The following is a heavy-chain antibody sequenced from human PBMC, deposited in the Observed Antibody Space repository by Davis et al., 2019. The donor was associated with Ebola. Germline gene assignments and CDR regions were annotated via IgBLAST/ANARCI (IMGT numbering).Heavy chain of an antibody. CDR3: ARVVYYDYVWGSYRSREYFDY. CDR2: MNPNSGNT. J-gene: IGHJ4*02. Sequence: ASVKVSCKASGYTFTSYDINWVRQATGQGLEWMGWMNPNSGNTGYAQKFQGRVTMTRNTSISTAYMELSSLRSDDTAVYYCARVVYYDYVWGSYRSREYFDYWGQGTLVTVSS. D-gene: IGHD3-16*02. V-gene: IGHV1-8*01. CDR1: GYTFTSYD.